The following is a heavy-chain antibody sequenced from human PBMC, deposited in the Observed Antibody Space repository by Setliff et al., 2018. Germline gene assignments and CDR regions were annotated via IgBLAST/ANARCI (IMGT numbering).Heavy chain of an antibody. CDR3: ARGPQKFYSDTSGYYYDALYYYYMDV. V-gene: IGHV1-69*13. CDR1: GGTFSSYG. Sequence: ASVKVSCKASGGTFSSYGISWVRQAPGQGLEWMGGIIPIFGTPTYAQKFQGRVTIIADESTSTTYMELSSLRSEDTAVYYCARGPQKFYSDTSGYYYDALYYYYMDVWGKGTTVTVSS. D-gene: IGHD3-22*01. CDR2: IIPIFGTP. J-gene: IGHJ6*03.